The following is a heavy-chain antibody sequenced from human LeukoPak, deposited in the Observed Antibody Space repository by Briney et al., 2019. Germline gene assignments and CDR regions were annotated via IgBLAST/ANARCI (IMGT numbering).Heavy chain of an antibody. V-gene: IGHV3-30*03. Sequence: PGGSLRLSCAASGFTFSSYGMHWVRLAPGKGLEWVAVISYDGSIKYYADSVKGRFTISRDNSKNTLYLQMDSLRAEDTAVYYCARGKEWFDPWGQGTLVTVSS. J-gene: IGHJ5*02. CDR1: GFTFSSYG. CDR3: ARGKEWFDP. CDR2: ISYDGSIK.